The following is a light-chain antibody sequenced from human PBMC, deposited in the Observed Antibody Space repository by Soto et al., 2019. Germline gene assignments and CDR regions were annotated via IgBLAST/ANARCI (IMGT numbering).Light chain of an antibody. J-gene: IGKJ4*01. CDR1: QSIYKW. V-gene: IGKV1-5*01. Sequence: DIQMTQSPSTLSASIGDTVTISCRASQSIYKWLAWYQQKPQKAPKVLIFEAAGLESGVSSRFRGSGSGTEFTLTISGLQPDDRATYYCQQYNSFPLPFCGGTTVELK. CDR2: EAA. CDR3: QQYNSFPLP.